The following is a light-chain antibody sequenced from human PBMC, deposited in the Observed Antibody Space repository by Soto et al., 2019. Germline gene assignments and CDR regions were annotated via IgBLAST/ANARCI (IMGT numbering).Light chain of an antibody. CDR1: QDIRYY. CDR3: QHYNSFPIT. Sequence: IQLTQSPSSLSASLEARFTITCQASQDIRYYLNWYQQKTGQAPKLLIYDASQLETGVPSRFSGSGSGTDFTFTINILQPEDIGTYYCQHYNSFPITFGQGTRLEIK. J-gene: IGKJ5*01. V-gene: IGKV1-33*01. CDR2: DAS.